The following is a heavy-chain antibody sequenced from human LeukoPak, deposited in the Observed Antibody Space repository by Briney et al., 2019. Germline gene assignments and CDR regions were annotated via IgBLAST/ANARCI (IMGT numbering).Heavy chain of an antibody. CDR3: ARGYIVATIYCDY. CDR2: ISSSGSTI. D-gene: IGHD5-12*01. CDR1: GFTFSSYE. Sequence: GGSLRLSCAASGFTFSSYEMNWVRQAPGKGLEWVSYISSSGSTIYYADSVKGRFTISRDNAKNSLYLQMNSLRAEDTAVYYCARGYIVATIYCDYWGQGTLVSVSS. V-gene: IGHV3-48*03. J-gene: IGHJ4*02.